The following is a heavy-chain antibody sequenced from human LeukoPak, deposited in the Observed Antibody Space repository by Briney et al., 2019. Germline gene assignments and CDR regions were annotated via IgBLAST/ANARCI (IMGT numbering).Heavy chain of an antibody. V-gene: IGHV1-8*03. CDR2: MNPNSGNT. D-gene: IGHD1-26*01. CDR1: GYTFTSYD. Sequence: GASVKVSCKASGYTFTSYDINWVRQATGQGLEWMGWMNPNSGNTGYAQKFQGRVTITRNTSISTAYMELSSLRSEDTAVYYCARGLRLGELHLEAFDIWGQGTMVTVSS. CDR3: ARGLRLGELHLEAFDI. J-gene: IGHJ3*02.